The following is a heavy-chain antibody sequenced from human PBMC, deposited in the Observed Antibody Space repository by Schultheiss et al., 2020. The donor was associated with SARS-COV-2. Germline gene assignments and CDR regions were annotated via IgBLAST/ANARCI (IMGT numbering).Heavy chain of an antibody. CDR2: ITSESDTL. Sequence: GGSLRLSCAASGFTFSSYSMNWVRQAPGKGLEWVSYITSESDTLYYADSVRGRFTISRDNAKNSMYLQMNSLRPEDTAVYYCVRDKPRSTLFYFGLDVWGQGTTVTVSS. J-gene: IGHJ6*02. V-gene: IGHV3-48*04. CDR3: VRDKPRSTLFYFGLDV. D-gene: IGHD3-16*01. CDR1: GFTFSSYS.